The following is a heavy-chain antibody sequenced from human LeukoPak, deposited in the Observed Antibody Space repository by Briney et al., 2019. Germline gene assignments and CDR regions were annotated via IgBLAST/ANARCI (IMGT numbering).Heavy chain of an antibody. V-gene: IGHV3-23*01. J-gene: IGHJ4*02. D-gene: IGHD1-26*01. CDR3: AKEYGSFPPYDH. CDR2: IGGSGSST. Sequence: GGSLRLSCVASGFTFSSYAMSWVRQAPGKGLEWVSVIGGSGSSTYYADSVKGRFTISRDNSKNMLYLQMNSLRIEDTAVYYCAKEYGSFPPYDHWGQGTLVTVSS. CDR1: GFTFSSYA.